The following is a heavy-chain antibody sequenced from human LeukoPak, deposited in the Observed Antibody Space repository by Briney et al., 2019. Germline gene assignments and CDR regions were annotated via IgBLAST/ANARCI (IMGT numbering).Heavy chain of an antibody. CDR2: INHSGST. CDR1: GGSFSGYY. CDR3: ARGKLLWFVHRNWFDP. D-gene: IGHD3-10*01. V-gene: IGHV4-34*01. J-gene: IGHJ5*02. Sequence: SETLSLTXAVYGGSFSGYYWSWIRQPPGKGLEWIGEINHSGSTNYNPSLKSRVTISVDTSKNQFSLKLSSVTAADTAVYYCARGKLLWFVHRNWFDPWGQGTLVTVSS.